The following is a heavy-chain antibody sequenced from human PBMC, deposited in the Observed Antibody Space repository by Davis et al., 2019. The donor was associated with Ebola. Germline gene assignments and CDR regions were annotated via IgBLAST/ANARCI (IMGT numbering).Heavy chain of an antibody. CDR3: ARVGLKVGATLDY. J-gene: IGHJ4*02. CDR2: IYSSGTT. D-gene: IGHD1-26*01. Sequence: SETLSLTCTVSGGSISSYYWSWIRQPPGKGLEWIGYIYSSGTTNYNPSLKSRVTLSVDTSKNQFSLKLSSVTAADTAVYYCARVGLKVGATLDYWGQGTLVTVSS. V-gene: IGHV4-59*08. CDR1: GGSISSYY.